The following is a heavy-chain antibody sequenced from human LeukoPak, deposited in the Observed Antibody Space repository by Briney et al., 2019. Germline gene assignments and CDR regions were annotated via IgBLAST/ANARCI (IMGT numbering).Heavy chain of an antibody. CDR1: GFTFSSYA. CDR3: AGGVLGLGGSSWYGHWYFDL. J-gene: IGHJ2*01. CDR2: ISYDGSNK. D-gene: IGHD6-13*01. Sequence: PGRSLRLSCAASGFTFSSYAMHWVRQAPGKGLEWVAVISYDGSNKYYADSVKGRFTISRDNSKNTLYLQMNSLRAEDTAVYYCAGGVLGLGGSSWYGHWYFDLWGRGTLVTVSS. V-gene: IGHV3-30-3*01.